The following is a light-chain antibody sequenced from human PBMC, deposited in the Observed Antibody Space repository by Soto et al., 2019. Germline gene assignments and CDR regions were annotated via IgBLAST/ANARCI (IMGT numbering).Light chain of an antibody. CDR3: QQYNNWPRT. Sequence: EIVLTQSPGTLSLSPGERATLSCRASQNISTNLAWYQHKRGQAPRLLIYGTSTRATGIPARFSGSGSGTELTITISSLQSEDFEVYCCQQYNNWPRTFGQGTKVDIK. V-gene: IGKV3-15*01. CDR1: QNISTN. CDR2: GTS. J-gene: IGKJ1*01.